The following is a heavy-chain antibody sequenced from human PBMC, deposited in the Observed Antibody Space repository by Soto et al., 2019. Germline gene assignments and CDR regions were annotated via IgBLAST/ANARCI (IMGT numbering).Heavy chain of an antibody. CDR3: ARLLYDFWSGYYRRGPLDV. CDR1: GFTFSSYV. D-gene: IGHD3-3*01. CDR2: ISSSSSTI. Sequence: WGSLRLSCAASGFTFSSYVMNWVRQDPGKGLEWVSYISSSSSTIYYADSVKGRFTISRDNAKNSLYLQMNSLRDEDTAVYYCARLLYDFWSGYYRRGPLDVWGQGTTVTVS. V-gene: IGHV3-48*02. J-gene: IGHJ6*02.